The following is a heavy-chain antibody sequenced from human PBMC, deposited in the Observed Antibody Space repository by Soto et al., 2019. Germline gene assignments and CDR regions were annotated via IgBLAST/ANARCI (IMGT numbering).Heavy chain of an antibody. CDR2: ISSSSSYI. D-gene: IGHD6-6*01. Sequence: LRLSCAASGFTFSSSSINWVRQAPGKGLEWVSSISSSSSYIYYADSVEGRFTISRDNAKNSLYLQMNSLRAEDTAVYYCAREQLGYDYWGQGTLVTVSS. CDR1: GFTFSSSS. J-gene: IGHJ4*02. V-gene: IGHV3-21*01. CDR3: AREQLGYDY.